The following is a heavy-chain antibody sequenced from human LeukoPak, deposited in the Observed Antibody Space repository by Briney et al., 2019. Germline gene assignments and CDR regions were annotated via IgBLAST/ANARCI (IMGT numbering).Heavy chain of an antibody. CDR2: ISGSGGST. V-gene: IGHV3-23*01. CDR3: AKAWSSGYDPSDY. J-gene: IGHJ4*02. Sequence: QSGGSLRLSCAASGFTFSSYAMSWVRQAPGKGLEWVSAISGSGGSTYYADSVKGRFTISRDNSKNTLYLQMNSLRAEDTAVYYCAKAWSSGYDPSDYWGQGTLVTVSS. CDR1: GFTFSSYA. D-gene: IGHD5-12*01.